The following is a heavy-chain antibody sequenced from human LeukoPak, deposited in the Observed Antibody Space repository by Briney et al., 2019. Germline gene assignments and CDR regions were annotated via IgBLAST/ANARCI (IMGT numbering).Heavy chain of an antibody. D-gene: IGHD2-2*01. J-gene: IGHJ4*02. Sequence: GGSLRLSCGVSGFIFSSYSMNWVRQAPGKGLEWVSFISSSSRHIYYADSVKGRFTISRDNAKTSLFLQMNSLRPEDTAVYYCTKAQDCSSISCYNRGVSSYWGQGTQVTVSS. CDR1: GFIFSSYS. V-gene: IGHV3-21*01. CDR2: ISSSSRHI. CDR3: TKAQDCSSISCYNRGVSSY.